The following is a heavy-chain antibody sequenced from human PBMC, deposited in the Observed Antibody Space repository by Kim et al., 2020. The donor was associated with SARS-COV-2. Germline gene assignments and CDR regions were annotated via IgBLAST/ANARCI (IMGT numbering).Heavy chain of an antibody. CDR2: IYYDGSI. V-gene: IGHV4-39*01. Sequence: SETLSLTCSVSGGSISSSRYYWGWIRQPPGKGLEWIGTIYYDGSIYYNPSLKSRVTTSVDTSKNQFSLRLTSVTAADTAVYYCARHDPYGSGSYAPYYFEYWGQGTLVTVSS. CDR3: ARHDPYGSGSYAPYYFEY. D-gene: IGHD3-10*01. J-gene: IGHJ4*02. CDR1: GGSISSSRYY.